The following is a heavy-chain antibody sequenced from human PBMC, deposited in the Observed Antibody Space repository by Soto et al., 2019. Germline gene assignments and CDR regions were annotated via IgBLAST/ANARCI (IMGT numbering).Heavy chain of an antibody. J-gene: IGHJ6*02. CDR2: IIPIPGKA. CDR1: GGTFGSYA. Sequence: QVQLVQSGAEVKKPGSSVKVSCKASGGTFGSYAISWVRQAPGQGLEWMGGIIPIPGKANYAQKFQGRVTIDADESTSTAYMELSSMRSEDTAVYYCARSQGSSTSLEIYYYYYYGMDVWGQGTTVTVSS. V-gene: IGHV1-69*01. D-gene: IGHD2-2*01. CDR3: ARSQGSSTSLEIYYYYYYGMDV.